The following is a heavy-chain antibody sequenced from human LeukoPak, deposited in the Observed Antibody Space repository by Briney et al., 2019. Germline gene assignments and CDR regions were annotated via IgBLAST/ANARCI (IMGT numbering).Heavy chain of an antibody. J-gene: IGHJ5*02. CDR2: IYYSGST. Sequence: SETLSLTCTVSGGSISSSSYYWGWIRQPPGKGLEWIGSIYYSGSTYYNPSHKSRVTISVDTSKNQFSLKLSSVTAADTAVYYCARRPCSSTSCYRNGFDPWGQGTLVTVSS. D-gene: IGHD2-2*02. CDR3: ARRPCSSTSCYRNGFDP. V-gene: IGHV4-39*01. CDR1: GGSISSSSYY.